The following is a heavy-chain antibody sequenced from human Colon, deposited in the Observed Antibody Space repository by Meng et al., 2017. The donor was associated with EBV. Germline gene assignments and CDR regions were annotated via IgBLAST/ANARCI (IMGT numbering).Heavy chain of an antibody. J-gene: IGHJ4*02. Sequence: VPLERLGAEVKKPGASVKVSCKASGYNFTSYGISWVRQAPGQGLEWMGWISAYNGNTNYAQKLQGRVTMTTDTSTSTAYMELRSLRSDDTAVYYCARDGGKYDYGDLFDYWGQGTLVTVSS. CDR2: ISAYNGNT. V-gene: IGHV1-18*01. CDR1: GYNFTSYG. CDR3: ARDGGKYDYGDLFDY. D-gene: IGHD4-17*01.